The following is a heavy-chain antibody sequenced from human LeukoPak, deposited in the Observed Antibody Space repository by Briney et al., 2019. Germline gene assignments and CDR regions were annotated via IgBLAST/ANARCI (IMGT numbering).Heavy chain of an antibody. Sequence: GGSLRLSCTVSGFTVSSNYMNWVRQAPGKGLERVSIIYSGGSTDYADSVKGRFTISRDNSKNTLYLQMNSLRAEDTAVYNCAKGDFYGSGRDYYYYMDVWGKGTTVTISS. V-gene: IGHV3-53*01. CDR2: IYSGGST. J-gene: IGHJ6*03. CDR3: AKGDFYGSGRDYYYYMDV. D-gene: IGHD3-10*01. CDR1: GFTVSSNY.